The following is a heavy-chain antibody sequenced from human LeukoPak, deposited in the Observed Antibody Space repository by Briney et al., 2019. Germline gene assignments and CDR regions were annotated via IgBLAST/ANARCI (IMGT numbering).Heavy chain of an antibody. CDR1: GGSIISYY. D-gene: IGHD6-19*01. Sequence: SETLSLTCTVSGGSIISYYWNWIRQPPGKGLEWIGYIDDSGSTSYTPSLKSRFTRSVDTSRNQFFLRLSSVTAADTAVYFCARRVVDSGWQPYEAFDICGQGTMVTVSS. CDR2: IDDSGST. V-gene: IGHV4-59*08. CDR3: ARRVVDSGWQPYEAFDI. J-gene: IGHJ3*02.